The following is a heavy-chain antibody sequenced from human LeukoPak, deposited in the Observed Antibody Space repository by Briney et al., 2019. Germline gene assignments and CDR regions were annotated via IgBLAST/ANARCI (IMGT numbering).Heavy chain of an antibody. Sequence: SGGSLRLSCAASGFTFSSYLMSWVRQAPGKGLEWVANIKQDGSEKYYVDSVKGRFTISRDNAKNSLYLQTNSLRAEDTAVYFCARVGFLEYYYYYYMDVWGKGTTVTVSS. CDR3: ARVGFLEYYYYYYMDV. V-gene: IGHV3-7*01. D-gene: IGHD3-3*01. CDR2: IKQDGSEK. CDR1: GFTFSSYL. J-gene: IGHJ6*03.